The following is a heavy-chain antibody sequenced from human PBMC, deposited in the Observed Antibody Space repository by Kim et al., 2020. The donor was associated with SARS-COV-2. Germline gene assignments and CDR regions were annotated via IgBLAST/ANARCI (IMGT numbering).Heavy chain of an antibody. CDR1: GFTFSSYA. CDR3: AKDEGEDIVVVVAATRAFDI. CDR2: ISGSGGST. Sequence: GSLRLSCAASGFTFSSYAMSWVRQAPGKGLEWVSAISGSGGSTYYADSVKGRFTISRDNSKNTLYLQMNSLRAEDTAVYYCAKDEGEDIVVVVAATRAFDIWGQGTMVTVSS. D-gene: IGHD2-15*01. J-gene: IGHJ3*02. V-gene: IGHV3-23*01.